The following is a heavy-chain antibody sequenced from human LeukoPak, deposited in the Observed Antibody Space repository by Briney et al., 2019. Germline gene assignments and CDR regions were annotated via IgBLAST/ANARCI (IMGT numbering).Heavy chain of an antibody. Sequence: GGSLRLSCAASGSTFSDYYMSWIRQAPGKGLEWVSYISSSGSTIYYADSVKGRFTISRDNAKNSLYLQMNSLRAEDTAVYYCATSPFWSGLHGDGFDMDVWGQGTTVTVSS. CDR1: GSTFSDYY. V-gene: IGHV3-11*01. J-gene: IGHJ6*02. D-gene: IGHD3-3*01. CDR2: ISSSGSTI. CDR3: ATSPFWSGLHGDGFDMDV.